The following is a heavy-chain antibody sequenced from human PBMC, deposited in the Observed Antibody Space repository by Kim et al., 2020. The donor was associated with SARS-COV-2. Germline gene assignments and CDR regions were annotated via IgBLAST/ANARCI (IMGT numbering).Heavy chain of an antibody. Sequence: ASVKVSCKASGYTFTSYDINWVRQATGQGLEWMGWMNPNSGNTGYAQKFQGRVTMTRNTSISTAYMELSSLRSEDTAVYYCARVPCSGGSCTLTGHYYYGMDVWGKGTTVTVST. J-gene: IGHJ6*04. CDR2: MNPNSGNT. CDR1: GYTFTSYD. V-gene: IGHV1-8*01. CDR3: ARVPCSGGSCTLTGHYYYGMDV. D-gene: IGHD2-15*01.